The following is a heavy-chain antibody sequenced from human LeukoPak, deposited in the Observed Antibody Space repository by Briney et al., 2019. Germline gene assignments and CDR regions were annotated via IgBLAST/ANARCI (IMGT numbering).Heavy chain of an antibody. CDR3: ARGRTIFGVVIMGSCFDY. J-gene: IGHJ4*02. V-gene: IGHV4-34*01. CDR2: INHSGST. D-gene: IGHD3-3*01. Sequence: SETLSLTCAVYGGSFSGYYWSWIRQPPGKGLEWIGEINHSGSTNYNPSLKSRVTISVDTSKNQFSLKLSSVTAADTAVYYCARGRTIFGVVIMGSCFDYWGQGTLVTVSS. CDR1: GGSFSGYY.